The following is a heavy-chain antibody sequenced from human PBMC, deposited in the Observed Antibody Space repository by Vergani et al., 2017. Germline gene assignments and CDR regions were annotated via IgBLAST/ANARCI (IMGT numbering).Heavy chain of an antibody. CDR1: GFTFTAHG. CDR2: IHYDGSHE. V-gene: IGHV3-30*02. D-gene: IGHD2-2*01. CDR3: ARDRGCATISCYFSGAFDY. Sequence: VQLLESGGGSAQPGESLRLSCVASGFTFTAHGLNWVRQAPGKGLEWVAFIHYDGSHEYYIDSVKGRFTISRDNSKNTLILQMNGLRAEDTAVYYCARDRGCATISCYFSGAFDYWGLGTLVSVSS. J-gene: IGHJ4*02.